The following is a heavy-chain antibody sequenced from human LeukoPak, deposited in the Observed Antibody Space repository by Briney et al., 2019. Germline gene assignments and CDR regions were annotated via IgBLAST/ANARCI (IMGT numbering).Heavy chain of an antibody. D-gene: IGHD3-3*01. CDR3: TTEADFWSGYFSYYFDY. CDR1: GFTFSSYA. J-gene: IGHJ4*02. V-gene: IGHV3-15*01. CDR2: IKSKTDGGTT. Sequence: PGGSLRLSCAASGFTFSSYAMSWVRQAPGKGLEWVGRIKSKTDGGTTDYAAPVKGRFTISRDDSKNTLYLQMNSLKTEDTAVYYCTTEADFWSGYFSYYFDYWGQGTLVTVSS.